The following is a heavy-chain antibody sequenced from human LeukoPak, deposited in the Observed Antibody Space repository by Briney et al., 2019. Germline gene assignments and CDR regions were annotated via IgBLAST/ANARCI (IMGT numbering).Heavy chain of an antibody. V-gene: IGHV3-7*01. CDR2: IKKGGSDK. CDR3: ARMSHYYDSSGYKYTGFDY. D-gene: IGHD3-22*01. CDR1: GFTFSSYW. Sequence: GGSLRLSCAASGFTFSSYWMSWVRQAPGKGLEWVANIKKGGSDKYYVDSVKGRFTISRDNAKNSLYLQMNSLRAEDTAVYYCARMSHYYDSSGYKYTGFDYWGQGTLVTVSS. J-gene: IGHJ4*02.